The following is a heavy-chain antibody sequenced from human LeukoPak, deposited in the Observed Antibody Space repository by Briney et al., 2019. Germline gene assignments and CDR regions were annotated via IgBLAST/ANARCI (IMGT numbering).Heavy chain of an antibody. CDR1: GGTFSSYA. CDR2: IIPILGIA. V-gene: IGHV1-69*04. CDR3: ARYRNYYDSSGYYYYYGMDV. D-gene: IGHD3-22*01. Sequence: SVKVSCKASGGTFSSYAISWVRQAPGQGLEWMGRIIPILGIANYAQKFQGRVTITADKSTSTAYMELSSLRSEDTAVYYCARYRNYYDSSGYYYYYGMDVWGQGTTVTVSS. J-gene: IGHJ6*02.